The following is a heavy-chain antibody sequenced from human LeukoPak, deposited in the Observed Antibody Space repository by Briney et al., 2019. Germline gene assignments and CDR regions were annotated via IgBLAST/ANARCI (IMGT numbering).Heavy chain of an antibody. CDR1: GFTFSSYS. V-gene: IGHV3-33*08. D-gene: IGHD3-10*01. J-gene: IGHJ6*02. CDR2: IWYDGSNK. CDR3: ARDNTMVRGVIIPTYYYYGMDV. Sequence: GGSLRLSCAASGFTFSSYSMNWVRQAPGKGLEWVAVIWYDGSNKYYADSVKGRFTISRDNSKNTLYLQMNSLRAEDTAVYYCARDNTMVRGVIIPTYYYYGMDVWGQGTTVTVSS.